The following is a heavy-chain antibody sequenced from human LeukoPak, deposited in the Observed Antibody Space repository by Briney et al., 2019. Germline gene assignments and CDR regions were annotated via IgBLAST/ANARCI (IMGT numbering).Heavy chain of an antibody. V-gene: IGHV1-69*04. CDR2: IIPILGIA. CDR1: GGTFSSYA. J-gene: IGHJ6*02. CDR3: ARDPRYCSGGSCYYYGMDV. Sequence: ASVKVSCKASGGTFSSYAISWVRQAPGQGLEWMGRIIPILGIANYAQKLQGRVTMTTDTSTSTAYMELRSLRSDDTAVYYCARDPRYCSGGSCYYYGMDVWGQGTTVTVSS. D-gene: IGHD2-15*01.